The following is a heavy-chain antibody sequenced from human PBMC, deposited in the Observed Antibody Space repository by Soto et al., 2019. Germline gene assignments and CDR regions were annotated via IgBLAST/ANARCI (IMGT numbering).Heavy chain of an antibody. J-gene: IGHJ5*02. CDR2: IYTAGGT. CDR1: GFTVSNTY. CDR3: ARALPVAKGGFDP. D-gene: IGHD2-2*01. Sequence: GGSLRLSCAASGFTVSNTYMTWVRQPPGKGLECVSVIYTAGGTNYADSVKGRFIISRDNSKNTLYLQMNSLRAEDTAVYYCARALPVAKGGFDPWGQGTLVTVSS. V-gene: IGHV3-53*01.